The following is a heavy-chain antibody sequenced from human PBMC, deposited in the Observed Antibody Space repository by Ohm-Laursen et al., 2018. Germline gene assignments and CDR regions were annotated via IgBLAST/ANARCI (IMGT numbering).Heavy chain of an antibody. CDR1: GFTLSRHG. CDR2: ISYDGSNK. CDR3: AGSIRSLDY. Sequence: SLRLSCAASGFTLSRHGMHWVRHAPGKGLEWVALISYDGSNKYYADSVKGRFPISRDNSKYTLYLQMSGLRTEDTAVYYCAGSIRSLDYWGQGTLVTVSS. J-gene: IGHJ4*02. V-gene: IGHV3-30*03. D-gene: IGHD3-10*01.